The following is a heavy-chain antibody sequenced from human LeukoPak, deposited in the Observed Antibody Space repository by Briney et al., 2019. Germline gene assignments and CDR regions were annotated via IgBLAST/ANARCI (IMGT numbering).Heavy chain of an antibody. Sequence: SETLSLTCAVYGGSFSGYYWSWIRQPPGKGLEWIGEINHSGSTNYNPSLKSRVTISVDTSKNQFSLKLSSVTAADTAVYYCARDASAMVRGIDIWGQGTMVTVSS. CDR1: GGSFSGYY. V-gene: IGHV4-34*01. CDR3: ARDASAMVRGIDI. J-gene: IGHJ3*02. CDR2: INHSGST. D-gene: IGHD3-10*01.